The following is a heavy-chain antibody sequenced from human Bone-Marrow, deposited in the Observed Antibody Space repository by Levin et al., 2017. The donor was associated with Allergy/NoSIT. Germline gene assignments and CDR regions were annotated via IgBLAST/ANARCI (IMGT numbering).Heavy chain of an antibody. J-gene: IGHJ6*02. CDR2: INPNSGGT. Sequence: ASVKVSCKASGYTFTGYYMHWVRQAPGQGLEWMGWINPNSGGTNYAQKFQGWVTMTRDTSISTAYMELSRLRSDDTAVYYCARDRVDILTGPRVDYYYGMDVWGQGTTVTVSS. V-gene: IGHV1-2*04. D-gene: IGHD3-9*01. CDR1: GYTFTGYY. CDR3: ARDRVDILTGPRVDYYYGMDV.